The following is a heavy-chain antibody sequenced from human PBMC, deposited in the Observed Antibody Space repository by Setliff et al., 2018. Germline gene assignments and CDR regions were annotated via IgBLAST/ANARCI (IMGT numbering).Heavy chain of an antibody. J-gene: IGHJ3*01. Sequence: ASVKVSCKASGYTFTSYYMHWVRQAPGQGLEWMGWISPYNGNTDYVYNVRDRITMTTDTSTGTAYMELRSLTSDDSAVYYCARDAPKVVDKFDLWGQGTKVTVS. V-gene: IGHV1-18*04. CDR3: ARDAPKVVDKFDL. CDR2: ISPYNGNT. CDR1: GYTFTSYY. D-gene: IGHD3-22*01.